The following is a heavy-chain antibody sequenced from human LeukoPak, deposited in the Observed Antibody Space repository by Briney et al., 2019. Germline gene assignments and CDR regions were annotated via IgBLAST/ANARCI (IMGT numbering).Heavy chain of an antibody. CDR1: GLTFSSYG. Sequence: GGSLRLSCAASGLTFSSYGMHWVRQAPGKGLEWVAVIWYDGSNKYYADSVKGRFTISRDNSKNTLYLQMNSLRAEDTAVYYCARGGSGWYYYGMDVWGQGTTVTVSS. CDR2: IWYDGSNK. CDR3: ARGGSGWYYYGMDV. J-gene: IGHJ6*02. V-gene: IGHV3-33*01. D-gene: IGHD6-19*01.